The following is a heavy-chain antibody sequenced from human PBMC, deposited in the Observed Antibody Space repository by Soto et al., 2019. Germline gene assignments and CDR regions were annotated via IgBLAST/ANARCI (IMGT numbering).Heavy chain of an antibody. V-gene: IGHV3-21*01. J-gene: IGHJ3*02. D-gene: IGHD2-15*01. CDR2: ISSSSSYI. CDR3: ARDSELYCSGGSCYPRRAFDI. CDR1: GFTFSSYS. Sequence: GGSLSLSCAASGFTFSSYSMNWVRQAPGKGLEWVSSISSSSSYIYYADSVKGRFTISRDNAKNSLYLQMNSLRAEDTAVYYCARDSELYCSGGSCYPRRAFDIWGQGTVVTVSS.